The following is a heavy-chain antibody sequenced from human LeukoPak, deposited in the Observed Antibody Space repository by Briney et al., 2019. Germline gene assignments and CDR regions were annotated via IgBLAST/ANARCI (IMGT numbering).Heavy chain of an antibody. CDR3: ARSPQETYYDFWSGYYTSWLYDY. D-gene: IGHD3-3*01. V-gene: IGHV1-2*02. Sequence: ASVKVSCKASGYTFTGYYMHWVRQAPGQGLEWMGWINPNSGGTDHAQKFQGRVTMTRDTSISTAYMELSRLRSDDTAVYYCARSPQETYYDFWSGYYTSWLYDYWGQGTLVTVSS. CDR1: GYTFTGYY. J-gene: IGHJ4*02. CDR2: INPNSGGT.